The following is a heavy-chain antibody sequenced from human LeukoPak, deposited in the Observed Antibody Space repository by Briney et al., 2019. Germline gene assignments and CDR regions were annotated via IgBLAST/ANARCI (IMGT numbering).Heavy chain of an antibody. V-gene: IGHV3-13*01. CDR3: ARGSPGPTGYYFDY. Sequence: PGGSLRLSCAASGFTFSSYDMHWVRQATGKGLEWVSAIGTAGDTYYPGSVKGRFTISGENAKNSLYLQMNSLRAGDTAVYYCARGSPGPTGYYFDYWGQGTLVNVSS. CDR2: IGTAGDT. CDR1: GFTFSSYD. J-gene: IGHJ4*02.